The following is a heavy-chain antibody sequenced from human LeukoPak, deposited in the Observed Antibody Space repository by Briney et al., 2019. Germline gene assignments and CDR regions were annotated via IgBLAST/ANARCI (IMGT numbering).Heavy chain of an antibody. CDR1: GDSVTGYF. J-gene: IGHJ4*02. Sequence: PSETLSLTRTVFGDSVTGYFLNWVRQPPGKGLEWIGHIYKVGTTNYNPSLKSRLTISADTSKNQFSLQLRSVTAADTAVYYCVIGVGWQPDYWGQGALVTVSS. CDR3: VIGVGWQPDY. CDR2: IYKVGTT. D-gene: IGHD2-15*01. V-gene: IGHV4-59*02.